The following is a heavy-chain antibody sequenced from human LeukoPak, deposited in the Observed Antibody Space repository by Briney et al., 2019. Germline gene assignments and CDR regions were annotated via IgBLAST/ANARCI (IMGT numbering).Heavy chain of an antibody. CDR2: IGSSSHFR. CDR3: ARSCDGDCYSDY. Sequence: GGSLRLSCAASGFTFSNHSMNWVRQAPGKGLEWVSSIGSSSHFRYYADSLKGRVTISRDNAKNSLYLQMNSLRAEDTAVYYCARSCDGDCYSDYWGQGTLVTVSS. D-gene: IGHD2-21*02. V-gene: IGHV3-21*01. CDR1: GFTFSNHS. J-gene: IGHJ4*02.